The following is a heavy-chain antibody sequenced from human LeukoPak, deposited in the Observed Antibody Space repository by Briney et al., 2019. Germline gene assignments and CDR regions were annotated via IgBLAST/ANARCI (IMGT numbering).Heavy chain of an antibody. D-gene: IGHD1-26*01. J-gene: IGHJ4*02. CDR2: INPKSGGT. CDR1: GYTFIDYY. V-gene: IGHV1-2*06. Sequence: GASVKVSCKASGYTFIDYYIHWVRQAPGQGLVWMGRINPKSGGTNHAQKFQGRVTMTRDTSISTAYMELSSLRSDDTAVYFCARETYNGRYYYFDYWGQGTLVTVSS. CDR3: ARETYNGRYYYFDY.